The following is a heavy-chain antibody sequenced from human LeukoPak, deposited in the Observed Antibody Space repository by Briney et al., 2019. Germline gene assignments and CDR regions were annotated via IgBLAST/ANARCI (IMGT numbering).Heavy chain of an antibody. CDR3: ARESENFDY. Sequence: QPGGSLRLSCAASGFTFNTYTMNWVRQAPGKGLEWVSYISGSSGIIDYADSVRGRFTISRDNAKNSLYLQMDSLRAEDTAVYYCARESENFDYWGQGTLVSVSS. J-gene: IGHJ4*02. V-gene: IGHV3-48*01. D-gene: IGHD2/OR15-2a*01. CDR2: ISGSSGII. CDR1: GFTFNTYT.